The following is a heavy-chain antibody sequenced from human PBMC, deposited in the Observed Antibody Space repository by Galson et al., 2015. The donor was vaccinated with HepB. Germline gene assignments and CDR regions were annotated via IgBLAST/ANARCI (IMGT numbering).Heavy chain of an antibody. V-gene: IGHV3-23*01. J-gene: IGHJ4*02. CDR2: ISGSGGST. D-gene: IGHD2-21*02. CDR1: GFTFSSYA. Sequence: SLRLSCAASGFTFSSYAMSWVRQAPGKGLEWVSAISGSGGSTYYADSVKGRFTISRDNSKNTLYLQMNSLRAEDTAVYYCAKDQEKIVVVTAILVWVYWGQGTLVTVSS. CDR3: AKDQEKIVVVTAILVWVY.